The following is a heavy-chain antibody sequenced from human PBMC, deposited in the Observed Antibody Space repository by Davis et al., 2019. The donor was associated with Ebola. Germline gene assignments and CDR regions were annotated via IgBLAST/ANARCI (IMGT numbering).Heavy chain of an antibody. V-gene: IGHV1-46*01. CDR2: INPSAGYT. J-gene: IGHJ6*02. CDR3: ARDGPDYYGLDV. CDR1: GGTFSSFA. Sequence: ASVKVSCKSSGGTFSSFAVGWVRQAPGQGLEWMGVINPSAGYTNYAQKLQGRVTITRDTSTSTVYMEVRRLRSDDTAVYYCARDGPDYYGLDVWGQGTAVTVSS.